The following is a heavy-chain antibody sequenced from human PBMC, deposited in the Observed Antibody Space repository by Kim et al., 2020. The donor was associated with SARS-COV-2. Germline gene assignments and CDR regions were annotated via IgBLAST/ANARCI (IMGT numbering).Heavy chain of an antibody. CDR1: GGTSSSYA. CDR2: IIPIFGTA. CDR3: ARDKWGYYGSGSYYDDAFDI. V-gene: IGHV1-69*13. Sequence: SVKVSCKASGGTSSSYAISWVRQAPGQGLEWMGGIIPIFGTANYAQKFQGRVTITADESTSTAYMELSSLRSEDTAVYYCARDKWGYYGSGSYYDDAFDIWGQGTMVTVSS. D-gene: IGHD3-10*01. J-gene: IGHJ3*02.